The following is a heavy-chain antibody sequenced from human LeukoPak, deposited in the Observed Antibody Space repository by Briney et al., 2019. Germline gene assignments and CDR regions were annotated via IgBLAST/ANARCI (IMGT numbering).Heavy chain of an antibody. CDR3: EVCGSRTSSSQRVFDY. J-gene: IGHJ4*02. Sequence: GASVKVSCKASGYTFTSYDINWVRQAAGQGLEWMGWINPNSGNSGYAQKFQGRITMTRSTSKSTAYEELSRLKSEDTAVYYCEVCGSRTSSSQRVFDYWGQGTLVTFSS. D-gene: IGHD2-2*01. CDR1: GYTFTSYD. CDR2: INPNSGNS. V-gene: IGHV1-8*01.